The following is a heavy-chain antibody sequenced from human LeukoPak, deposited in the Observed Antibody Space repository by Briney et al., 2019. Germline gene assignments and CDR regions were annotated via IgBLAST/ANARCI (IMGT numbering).Heavy chain of an antibody. CDR2: ISSSSSYK. V-gene: IGHV3-21*01. D-gene: IGHD3-10*01. J-gene: IGHJ4*02. Sequence: GGSLRLSCAASGFTFSSHSMNWVRQAPGKGLEWVSSISSSSSYKNYADSIKGRFTISRDNAKNSLYLQMNSLRAEDTAVYYCARELDGSGSYYDYWGQGTLVTVSS. CDR3: ARELDGSGSYYDY. CDR1: GFTFSSHS.